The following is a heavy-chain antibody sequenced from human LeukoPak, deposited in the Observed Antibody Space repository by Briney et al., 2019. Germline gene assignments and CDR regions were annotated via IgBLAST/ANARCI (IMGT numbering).Heavy chain of an antibody. CDR1: GGSFSGYY. Sequence: SETLSLTCAVYGGSFSGYYWSWIRQSPGKGLEWIGEINHSGSTNYNPSLKSRVTISVDTSKNQFSLKLSSVTAADTAVYYCARSKGGMRTFDYWGQGTLVTVSS. D-gene: IGHD6-13*01. J-gene: IGHJ4*02. V-gene: IGHV4-34*01. CDR2: INHSGST. CDR3: ARSKGGMRTFDY.